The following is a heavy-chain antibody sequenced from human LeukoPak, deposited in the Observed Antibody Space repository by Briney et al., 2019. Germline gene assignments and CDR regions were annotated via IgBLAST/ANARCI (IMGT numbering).Heavy chain of an antibody. Sequence: GGSLRLSCAASGFTFSSYGMHWVRQAPGKGLEWVAFIRYDGSNKYYADSVKGRFTISRDNSKNTLYLQMNSLRAEDTAVYYCARVVAAAGTISFDYWGQGTLVTVSS. CDR3: ARVVAAAGTISFDY. CDR1: GFTFSSYG. CDR2: IRYDGSNK. J-gene: IGHJ4*02. V-gene: IGHV3-30*02. D-gene: IGHD6-13*01.